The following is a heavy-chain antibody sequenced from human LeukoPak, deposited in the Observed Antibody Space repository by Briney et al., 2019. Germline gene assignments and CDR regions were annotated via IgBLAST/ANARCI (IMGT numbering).Heavy chain of an antibody. CDR3: ARHDLGGSSPFDY. J-gene: IGHJ4*02. CDR1: GFTFTNYY. CDR2: INPSGTST. Sequence: ASVKVSCKTSGFTFTNYYMHWVRQAPGQGLEWMVIINPSGTSTTYAQKFQGRVTMTRDTSTSTDFMELSSPSSEDTAVYYCARHDLGGSSPFDYWGLGSLVTVSS. V-gene: IGHV1-46*01. D-gene: IGHD2-15*01.